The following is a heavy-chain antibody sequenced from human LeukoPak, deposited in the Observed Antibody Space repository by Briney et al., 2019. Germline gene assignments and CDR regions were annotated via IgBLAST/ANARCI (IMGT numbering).Heavy chain of an antibody. CDR2: IYYSGST. D-gene: IGHD6-19*01. V-gene: IGHV4-59*01. Sequence: SETLSLTCTVSGGSISSYYWSWIRQPPGKGLEWIGYIYYSGSTNYNPSLKSRVTISVDTSKNQFSLKLSSVTAADTAVYYCASSAVAGGEYYFDYWGQGTLVTVSS. CDR1: GGSISSYY. J-gene: IGHJ4*02. CDR3: ASSAVAGGEYYFDY.